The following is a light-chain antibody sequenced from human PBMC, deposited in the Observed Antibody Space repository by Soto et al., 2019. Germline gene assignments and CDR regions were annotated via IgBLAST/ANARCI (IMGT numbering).Light chain of an antibody. CDR2: GNS. J-gene: IGLJ2*01. Sequence: QAVVTQPPSVSGAPGQRVNISCTGSSSNIGAGYDVHWYQQLPGTAPKLLIYGNSNRPSGVPDRFSGSKSGTSASLAITGLQAEDEADYYCQSYDSSLSGPVVFGGGTKLTVL. CDR1: SSNIGAGYD. V-gene: IGLV1-40*01. CDR3: QSYDSSLSGPVV.